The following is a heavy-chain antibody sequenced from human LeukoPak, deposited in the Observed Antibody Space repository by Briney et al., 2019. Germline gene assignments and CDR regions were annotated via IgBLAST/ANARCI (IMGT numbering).Heavy chain of an antibody. V-gene: IGHV3-66*01. CDR3: ASRVRLAGTESGFDY. Sequence: GGSLRLSCAASGFTFSTYYMNWVRQAPGKGLEWVLVIYSADTTYYADSVKGRFTISRDSSKNTLYLQMNSLRVEDTAVYYCASRVRLAGTESGFDYWGQGTLVTVS. J-gene: IGHJ4*02. CDR1: GFTFSTYY. CDR2: IYSADTT. D-gene: IGHD6-19*01.